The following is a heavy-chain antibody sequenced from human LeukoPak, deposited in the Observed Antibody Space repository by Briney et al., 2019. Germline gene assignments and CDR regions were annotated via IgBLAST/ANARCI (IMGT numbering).Heavy chain of an antibody. CDR2: IKQDGSEK. CDR1: GFTFSRHW. Sequence: GGSLRLSCAASGFTFSRHWMSWVRQAPGKGLEWAANIKQDGSEKYYVDSVKGRFTISRDNAKNSLYLQMNSLRAEDTAVYYCARGPYSSGYYSFDYWGQGTLVTVSS. V-gene: IGHV3-7*05. CDR3: ARGPYSSGYYSFDY. D-gene: IGHD6-19*01. J-gene: IGHJ4*02.